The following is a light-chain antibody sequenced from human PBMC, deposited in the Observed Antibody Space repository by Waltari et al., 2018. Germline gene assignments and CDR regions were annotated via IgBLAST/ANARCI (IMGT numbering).Light chain of an antibody. J-gene: IGKJ1*01. V-gene: IGKV1-12*01. CDR1: QEINGW. CDR3: QQGNSFPPT. Sequence: DIQMTQPPSSVSASVGDRVTITCRASQEINGWLTWYQQKPGKAPKLLIYAASTLQTGVPSRFSGGGSGTDFTLTITGLQPEDFAIYFCQQGNSFPPTFGQGTKVDIK. CDR2: AAS.